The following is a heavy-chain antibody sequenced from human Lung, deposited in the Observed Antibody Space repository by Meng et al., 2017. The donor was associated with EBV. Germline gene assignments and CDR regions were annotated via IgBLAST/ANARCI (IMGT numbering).Heavy chain of an antibody. D-gene: IGHD1-20*01. CDR2: IYHNENT. CDR3: ARAPGNWNFDS. CDR1: SASISSNNY. J-gene: IGHJ4*02. Sequence: QVQLQESGPRLVEPSQTLSLICTVSSASISSNNYWTWVRQSPGKGLEWIGEIYHNENTNYNPSLMSRVTMSLDKSKNHFSLNLRSVTAADTAVYFCARAPGNWNFDSWGQGTLVTVSS. V-gene: IGHV4-4*02.